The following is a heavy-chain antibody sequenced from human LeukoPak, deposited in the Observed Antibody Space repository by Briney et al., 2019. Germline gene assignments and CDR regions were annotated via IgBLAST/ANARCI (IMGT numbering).Heavy chain of an antibody. CDR3: ARRTPYDILTGYPPYFDY. Sequence: SETLSLTCTVSGGFISSGGYYWSWIRQHPGKGLEWSGYLYYSGSTYYNPSLKSRVTISVDTSKNQFSLKLSSVAAADTAVYYCARRTPYDILTGYPPYFDYWGQGTLVTVSS. CDR1: GGFISSGGYY. D-gene: IGHD3-9*01. CDR2: LYYSGST. V-gene: IGHV4-31*03. J-gene: IGHJ4*02.